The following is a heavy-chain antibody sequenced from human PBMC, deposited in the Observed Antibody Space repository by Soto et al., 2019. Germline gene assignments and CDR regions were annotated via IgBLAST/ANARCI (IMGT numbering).Heavy chain of an antibody. CDR3: ARRFYYHYYMDV. CDR1: GGSISSSSYY. V-gene: IGHV4-39*01. CDR2: IYYSGST. D-gene: IGHD3-3*01. Sequence: QLQLQESGPGLVKPSETLSLTCTVSGGSISSSSYYWGWIRQPPGKGLEWIGSIYYSGSTYYNPSLKSRVTISVDTSKNQFSLKLSSVTAADTAVYYCARRFYYHYYMDVWGKGTTVTVSS. J-gene: IGHJ6*03.